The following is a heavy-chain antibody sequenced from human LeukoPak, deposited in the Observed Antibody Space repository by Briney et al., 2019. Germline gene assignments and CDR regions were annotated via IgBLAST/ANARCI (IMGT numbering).Heavy chain of an antibody. Sequence: GESLKISWKGSGYSFTSYGSGWVLQMAGKGQECIVIIYPAYYDTRYSQSYQGQVTISADKTISTAYQQWSSLKASDTAMYYCARQSHEGYYYDSSGYFDYWGQGTLVTVSS. D-gene: IGHD3-22*01. V-gene: IGHV5-51*01. J-gene: IGHJ4*02. CDR1: GYSFTSYG. CDR3: ARQSHEGYYYDSSGYFDY. CDR2: IYPAYYDT.